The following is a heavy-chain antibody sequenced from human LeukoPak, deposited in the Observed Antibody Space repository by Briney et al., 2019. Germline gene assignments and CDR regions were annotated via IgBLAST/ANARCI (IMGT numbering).Heavy chain of an antibody. V-gene: IGHV3-66*01. Sequence: TGGSLRLSCAASGFTVSSNYMSWVRQAPGKGLEWVSVIYSGGSTYYADSVKGRFTISRDNSKNTLYLQMNSLRAEDTAVYYCARDSSGGYYGMDVWGQGTTVTVSS. CDR1: GFTVSSNY. J-gene: IGHJ6*02. CDR3: ARDSSGGYYGMDV. D-gene: IGHD6-6*01. CDR2: IYSGGST.